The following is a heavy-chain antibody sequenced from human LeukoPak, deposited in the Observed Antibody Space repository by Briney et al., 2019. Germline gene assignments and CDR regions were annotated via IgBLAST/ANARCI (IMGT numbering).Heavy chain of an antibody. V-gene: IGHV3-48*01. CDR1: GFTFSNAW. CDR2: ISSSSSTI. Sequence: GGSLRLSCAASGFTFSNAWMSWVRQAPGKGLEWVSYISSSSSTIYYADSVKGRFTISRDNAKNSLYLQMNSLRAEDTAVYYCARSGGYYMDVWGKGTTVTVSS. J-gene: IGHJ6*03. CDR3: ARSGGYYMDV.